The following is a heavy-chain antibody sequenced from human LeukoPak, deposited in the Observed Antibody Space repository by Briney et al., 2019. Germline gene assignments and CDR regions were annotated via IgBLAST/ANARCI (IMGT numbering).Heavy chain of an antibody. CDR3: ARAGGTYYDSSGYYLGAFDI. J-gene: IGHJ3*02. D-gene: IGHD3-22*01. Sequence: GGSLRLSCAASGFTFSSYGMSWVRQAPGKGLEWVSAISGSGGSTYYADSVKGRFTISRDNAKNSLYLQMNSLRAEDTAVYYCARAGGTYYDSSGYYLGAFDIWGQGTMVTVSS. V-gene: IGHV3-23*01. CDR2: ISGSGGST. CDR1: GFTFSSYG.